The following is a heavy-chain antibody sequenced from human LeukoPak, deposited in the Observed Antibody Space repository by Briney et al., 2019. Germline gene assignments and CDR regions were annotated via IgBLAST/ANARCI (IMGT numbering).Heavy chain of an antibody. Sequence: GWSLRLSCAASGFTFSSYSMNWVRQAPGKGLEWVSSISSSSSYIYYADSVKGRFTISRDNAKNSLYLQMNSLRAEDTAVYYCARDSATIFALDYWGQGTLVTVSS. CDR2: ISSSSSYI. J-gene: IGHJ4*02. CDR1: GFTFSSYS. V-gene: IGHV3-21*01. CDR3: ARDSATIFALDY. D-gene: IGHD3-3*01.